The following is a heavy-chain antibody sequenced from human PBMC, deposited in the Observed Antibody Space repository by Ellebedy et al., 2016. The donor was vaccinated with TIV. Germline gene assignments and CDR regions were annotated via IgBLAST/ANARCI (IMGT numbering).Heavy chain of an antibody. CDR2: IWYDGSNK. D-gene: IGHD4-11*01. CDR1: GFTFRTYG. V-gene: IGHV3-33*01. CDR3: ARYRTGYSNSVDAFDI. Sequence: GESLKISCAASGFTFRTYGMHWVRQAPGKGLEWVAVIWYDGSNKYYGDSGKGRFTISSDNSKNILYLQMNSLRAGDTAVYYCARYRTGYSNSVDAFDIWGQGTMVTVSS. J-gene: IGHJ3*02.